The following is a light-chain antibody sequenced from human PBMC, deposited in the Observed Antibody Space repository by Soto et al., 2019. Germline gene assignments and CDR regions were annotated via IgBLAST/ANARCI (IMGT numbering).Light chain of an antibody. CDR3: SSFTTSSTQV. CDR1: SSDVGAYDY. V-gene: IGLV2-14*03. Sequence: QSALTQPASVSGSPGQSITISCTGTSSDVGAYDYVSWYQQHPGRVPKLMIYDVSNRPSGVSSRFSGSKSGNTASLTISGLQADDEADYFCSSFTTSSTQVFGTGTTVTVL. CDR2: DVS. J-gene: IGLJ1*01.